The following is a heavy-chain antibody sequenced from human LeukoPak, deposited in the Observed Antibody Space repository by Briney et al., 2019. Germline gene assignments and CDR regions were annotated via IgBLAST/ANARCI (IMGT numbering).Heavy chain of an antibody. CDR1: GGSISSSSYY. CDR3: ANYGDYVEDYHYMDV. V-gene: IGHV4-39*01. D-gene: IGHD4-17*01. Sequence: PSETLSLTCTVSGGSISSSSYYWGWIRQPPGKGLEWIGSIYYSGSTYYNPSLKSRVTISVDTSKNQFSLKLSSVTAADTAVYYCANYGDYVEDYHYMDVWGKGTTVTVSS. CDR2: IYYSGST. J-gene: IGHJ6*03.